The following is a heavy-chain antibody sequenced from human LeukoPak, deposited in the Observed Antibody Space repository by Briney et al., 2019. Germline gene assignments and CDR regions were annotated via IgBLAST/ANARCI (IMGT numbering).Heavy chain of an antibody. CDR3: ARGHYDVLAASYKRTPDY. CDR1: GFTFNTFN. V-gene: IGHV3-21*01. Sequence: GGSLRLSCAASGFTFNTFNMNWVRQAPGKGLEWVSSITSGGDYIYYADSVKGRFTTSRDNAKNSLSLQLYSLRVEDTAVYYCARGHYDVLAASYKRTPDYWGQGTLVTVSS. J-gene: IGHJ4*02. CDR2: ITSGGDYI. D-gene: IGHD3-9*01.